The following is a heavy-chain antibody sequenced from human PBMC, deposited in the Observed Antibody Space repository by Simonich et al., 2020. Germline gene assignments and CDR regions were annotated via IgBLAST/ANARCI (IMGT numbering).Heavy chain of an antibody. Sequence: QVQLVQSGAEGKKPGASVKVSCKASGYTFTGSYMHWARQAPGQGLESRCGINPNSGGQNYAQKVKGRVTMTRDTSISTAYMELSRLRSDDTAVYYCARDLLVNWNYAFDIWGQGTMVTVSS. J-gene: IGHJ3*02. V-gene: IGHV1-2*02. CDR1: GYTFTGSY. D-gene: IGHD1-7*01. CDR3: ARDLLVNWNYAFDI. CDR2: INPNSGGQ.